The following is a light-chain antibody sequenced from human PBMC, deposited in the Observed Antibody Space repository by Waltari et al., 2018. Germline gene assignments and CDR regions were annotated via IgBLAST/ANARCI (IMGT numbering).Light chain of an antibody. CDR2: RNN. Sequence: QSVLTQPPSASATPGQRVTISCSGTHPNLSRHYLYWYQQLPGPAPNLLIYRNNERPARVPDRFSASKYGTSASLVINGLRSEDEAVYYCASWDDSHYIFGPGTTVTVL. V-gene: IGLV1-47*01. J-gene: IGLJ1*01. CDR3: ASWDDSHYI. CDR1: HPNLSRHY.